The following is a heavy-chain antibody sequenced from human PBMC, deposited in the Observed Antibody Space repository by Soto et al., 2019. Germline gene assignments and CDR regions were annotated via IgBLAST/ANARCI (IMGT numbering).Heavy chain of an antibody. CDR2: ISGSGADT. D-gene: IGHD2-15*01. CDR1: GFIFSNYA. V-gene: IGHV3-23*01. CDR3: AKDTGRGGGSVFDY. J-gene: IGHJ4*02. Sequence: VQLLESGGGLVQPGGSLRLSCAPSGFIFSNYAMSWVRQARGKGLEWVSAISGSGADTYYTESVKGRFTISRDNFKNTLYLQMNSLRAEDTAVYYCAKDTGRGGGSVFDYWGQGTLVTVSS.